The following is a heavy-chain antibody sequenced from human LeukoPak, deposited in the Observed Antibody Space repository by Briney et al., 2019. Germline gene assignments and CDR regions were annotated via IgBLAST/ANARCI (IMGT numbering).Heavy chain of an antibody. CDR2: IKEDGSEK. D-gene: IGHD3-16*01. V-gene: IGHV3-7*01. CDR1: GFTFRNYW. J-gene: IGHJ4*02. Sequence: PGGSLRLSCAASGFTFRNYWMSWVRQAPGKGLEWVANIKEDGSEKKYVDSVKGRFTVSRDNVKNALFMQMNSLKVEDTAVYYCVRDYVWESHRQFDYWGQGTMVTVSS. CDR3: VRDYVWESHRQFDY.